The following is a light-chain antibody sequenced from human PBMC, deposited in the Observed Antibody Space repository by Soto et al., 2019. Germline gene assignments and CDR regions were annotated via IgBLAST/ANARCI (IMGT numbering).Light chain of an antibody. J-gene: IGKJ1*01. CDR1: QSISSSD. CDR3: QHYGSSSWT. Sequence: EIVLTQSPGTLSLSPGERATLSCRASQSISSSDLAWYQHRPGQAPRLLIYAASSRATGIPVRFSGSGSGTDFTLSISRLEPEDFAVYYCQHYGSSSWTFGQGTKVYIK. V-gene: IGKV3-20*01. CDR2: AAS.